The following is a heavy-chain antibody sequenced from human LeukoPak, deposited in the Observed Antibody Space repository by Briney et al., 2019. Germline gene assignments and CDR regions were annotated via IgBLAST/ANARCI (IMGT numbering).Heavy chain of an antibody. Sequence: GGSLRLSCAASGFTFSSYSMNWVRQAPGKGLEWVSSISSSSSSYIYYADSVKGRFTISRDNAKNSLYLQMNSLRAGDTAVYYCARDGYCSSTSCYKGNAFDIWGQGTMVTVSS. V-gene: IGHV3-21*01. D-gene: IGHD2-2*02. CDR3: ARDGYCSSTSCYKGNAFDI. CDR2: ISSSSSSYI. CDR1: GFTFSSYS. J-gene: IGHJ3*02.